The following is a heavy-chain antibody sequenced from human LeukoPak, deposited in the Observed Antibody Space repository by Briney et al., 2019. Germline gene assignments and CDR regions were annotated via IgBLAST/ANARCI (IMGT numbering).Heavy chain of an antibody. CDR2: INPNSGGT. CDR1: GYTFTGYY. D-gene: IGHD3-22*01. J-gene: IGHJ3*02. CDR3: ATLITMIVVVNDAFDI. Sequence: ASVKVSCKASGYTFTGYYMHWVRQAPGQGLEWMGWINPNSGGTNYAQKFQGRVTMTRDTSISTAYMELSRLRSDDTAVYYCATLITMIVVVNDAFDIWGQGTMVTVPS. V-gene: IGHV1-2*02.